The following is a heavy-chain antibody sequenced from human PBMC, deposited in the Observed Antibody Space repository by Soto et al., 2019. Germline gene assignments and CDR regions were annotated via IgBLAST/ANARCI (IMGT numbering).Heavy chain of an antibody. CDR3: ASNYCSGGSCYSVDAFDI. CDR2: INAGNGNT. CDR1: GYTFTSYA. Sequence: QVQLAQSGAEVKKPGASVKVSCKASGYTFTSYAMHWVRQAPGQRLEWMGWINAGNGNTKYSQKFQGRVTITRDTSASTAYMELSSLRSEDTAVYYCASNYCSGGSCYSVDAFDIWGQGTMVTVSS. J-gene: IGHJ3*02. D-gene: IGHD2-15*01. V-gene: IGHV1-3*01.